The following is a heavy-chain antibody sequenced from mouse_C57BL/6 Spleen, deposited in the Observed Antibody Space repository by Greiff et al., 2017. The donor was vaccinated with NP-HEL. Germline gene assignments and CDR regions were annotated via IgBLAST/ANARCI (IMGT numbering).Heavy chain of an antibody. CDR2: IWSGGST. J-gene: IGHJ3*01. CDR3: ARGHGMRAWFAY. CDR1: GFSLTSYG. Sequence: QVQLKESGPGLVQPSQSLSITCTVSGFSLTSYGVHWVRQSPGKGLEWLGVIWSGGSTDYNAAFISRLSISKDNSKSQVFFKMNSLQADDTAIYYCARGHGMRAWFAYWGQGTLVTVSA. V-gene: IGHV2-2*01. D-gene: IGHD1-1*01.